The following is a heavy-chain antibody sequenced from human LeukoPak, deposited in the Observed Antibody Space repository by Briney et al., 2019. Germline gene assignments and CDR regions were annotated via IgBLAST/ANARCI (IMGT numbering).Heavy chain of an antibody. J-gene: IGHJ6*02. D-gene: IGHD2-15*01. CDR2: INPNSGGT. CDR1: GYTFTGYY. V-gene: IGHV1-2*02. CDR3: ARDLQADCSGGSCYSSGYYYYGMDV. Sequence: GASVKVSCKASGYTFTGYYMHWVRQAPGQGLEWMGWINPNSGGTHYAQKFQGRVTMTRDTSISTAYMELSRLRSDDTAVYYCARDLQADCSGGSCYSSGYYYYGMDVWGQGTTVTVSS.